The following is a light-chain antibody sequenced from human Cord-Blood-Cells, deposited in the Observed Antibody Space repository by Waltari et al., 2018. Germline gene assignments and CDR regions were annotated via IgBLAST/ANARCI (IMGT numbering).Light chain of an antibody. CDR3: QQYDNLLLT. J-gene: IGKJ4*01. CDR1: QDISNY. CDR2: DAS. V-gene: IGKV1-33*01. Sequence: DIQMTQSPSSLSESVGDRVNITCQASQDISNYLNWYQQKPGKAPKLLIYDASNLETGVPSRFSGSGSETDFTFTISSLQPEDIATYYCQQYDNLLLTFGGGTKVEIK.